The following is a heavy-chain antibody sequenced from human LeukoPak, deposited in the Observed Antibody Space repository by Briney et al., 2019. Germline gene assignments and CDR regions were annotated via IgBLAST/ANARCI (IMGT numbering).Heavy chain of an antibody. CDR2: IWYDESHQ. Sequence: GGSLRLSCAASGFSFSTYGMHWVRQAPGKGPEWVAVIWYDESHQYYADSVKGRFTISRDNAKNSLYLQMNSLRAEDTAVYYCARNARDPHYWGQGTLVTVSS. D-gene: IGHD2-21*02. CDR3: ARNARDPHY. J-gene: IGHJ4*02. CDR1: GFSFSTYG. V-gene: IGHV3-33*01.